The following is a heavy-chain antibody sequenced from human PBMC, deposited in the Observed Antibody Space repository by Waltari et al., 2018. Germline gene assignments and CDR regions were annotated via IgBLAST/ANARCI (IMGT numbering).Heavy chain of an antibody. CDR1: GFTFSNYW. CDR2: LYPDGSST. D-gene: IGHD1-1*01. CDR3: ARTLGSTRTSM. Sequence: EVQLVESGGGLVQPGGSLRLSCAASGFTFSNYWMHWVRQAPGKGLVWVSVLYPDGSSTNYADSVKGRFTVSRDNAKNTLYLQMSSLRVEYTAVYYCARTLGSTRTSMWGQGTLVTVSS. V-gene: IGHV3-74*01. J-gene: IGHJ4*02.